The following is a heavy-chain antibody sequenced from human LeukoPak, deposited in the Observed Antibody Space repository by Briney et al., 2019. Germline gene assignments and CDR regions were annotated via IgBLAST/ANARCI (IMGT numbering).Heavy chain of an antibody. V-gene: IGHV3-11*01. D-gene: IGHD3-10*02. Sequence: GGSLRLSCAASGFTFSDYYMSWIRQAPGKGLEWVSYISGSGSSIYYADSMKGRCTISRDNAKKSVYLQMNSPRAEDTAVYYCAELGITMIGGVWGKGTTVTISS. CDR2: ISGSGSSI. CDR1: GFTFSDYY. J-gene: IGHJ6*04. CDR3: AELGITMIGGV.